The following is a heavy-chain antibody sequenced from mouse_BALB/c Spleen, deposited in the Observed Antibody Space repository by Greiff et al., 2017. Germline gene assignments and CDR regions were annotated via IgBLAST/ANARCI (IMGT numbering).Heavy chain of an antibody. CDR3: AKGDYRYYFDY. CDR1: GFTFSSYA. J-gene: IGHJ2*01. Sequence: EVQLVESGGGLVKPGGSLKLSCAASGFTFSSYAMSWVRQTPEKRLEWVASISSGGSTYYPDSVKGRFTISRDNARNILYLQMSSLRSEDTAMYYCAKGDYRYYFDYWGQGTTLTVSS. CDR2: ISSGGST. D-gene: IGHD2-14*01. V-gene: IGHV5-6-5*01.